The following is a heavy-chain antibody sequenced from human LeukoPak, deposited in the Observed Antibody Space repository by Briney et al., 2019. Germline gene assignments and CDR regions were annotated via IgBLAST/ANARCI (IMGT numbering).Heavy chain of an antibody. CDR1: GFTFSSYG. CDR2: IWYDGSNK. V-gene: IGHV3-33*08. J-gene: IGHJ4*02. D-gene: IGHD3-10*01. CDR3: ARDHLSYGSGSDDY. Sequence: QSGGSLRLSCEASGFTFSSYGMHWVRQAPGKGLEWVAVIWYDGSNKYYADSVKGRFTISRDNSKNTLYLQMNSLRAEDTAVYYCARDHLSYGSGSDDYWGQGTLVTVSS.